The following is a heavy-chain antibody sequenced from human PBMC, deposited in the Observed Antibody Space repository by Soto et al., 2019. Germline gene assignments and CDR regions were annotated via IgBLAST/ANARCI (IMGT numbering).Heavy chain of an antibody. CDR1: GGSFSGYY. CDR3: ARGTYRGARPDDYYGMEV. V-gene: IGHV4-34*01. D-gene: IGHD6-6*01. J-gene: IGHJ6*02. Sequence: QVQLQQWGAGLLKPSGTLSLTCGVSGGSFSGYYWSWIRQPPGKGLEWIGEIDDSGSTNSNPSLKSRVTISVNTSKNQFSLKMTSVTAADTSVYYCARGTYRGARPDDYYGMEVWGQGTTVTVSS. CDR2: IDDSGST.